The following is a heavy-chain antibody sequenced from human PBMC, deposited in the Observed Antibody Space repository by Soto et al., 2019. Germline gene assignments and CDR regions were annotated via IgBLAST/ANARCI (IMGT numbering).Heavy chain of an antibody. CDR1: GGSIDTGGFY. CDR2: IYYTGAA. CDR3: ASGTFNDISFDS. J-gene: IGHJ4*02. D-gene: IGHD2-21*01. V-gene: IGHV4-31*03. Sequence: TLSLTCSGSGGSIDTGGFYWSWARQLPGKGLQWIGYIYYTGAAYYNPALKSRVVISLDTSANQFSLSLTSLTAADTAVYYCASGTFNDISFDSWGQGRLVTVSS.